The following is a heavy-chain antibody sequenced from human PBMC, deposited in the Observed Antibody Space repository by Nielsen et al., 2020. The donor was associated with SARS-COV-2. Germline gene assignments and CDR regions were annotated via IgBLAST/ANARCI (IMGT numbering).Heavy chain of an antibody. D-gene: IGHD5-24*01. Sequence: GESLKISCVVSGFTISTYAMSWVRQAPGKGLEWVSYISSSGYTNYVDSVKGRFTISRDNARNSVYLQMNSLRAEDTAVYYCAREGRKLPLDYWGQGTLVTVSS. CDR1: GFTISTYA. CDR2: ISSSGYT. V-gene: IGHV3-11*05. J-gene: IGHJ4*02. CDR3: AREGRKLPLDY.